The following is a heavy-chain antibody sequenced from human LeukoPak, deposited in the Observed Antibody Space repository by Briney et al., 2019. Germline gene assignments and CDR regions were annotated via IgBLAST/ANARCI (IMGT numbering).Heavy chain of an antibody. CDR3: AKAVITFGGVITEKFDY. CDR1: GFTFSSYA. CDR2: ISVSGGST. D-gene: IGHD3-16*02. J-gene: IGHJ4*02. V-gene: IGHV3-23*01. Sequence: GGSLRLSCAASGFTFSSYAMSWVRQAPGKGLEWVSAISVSGGSTYYAGSVRGRFTISRVNSKNTLYLQMNSLRAEDTAVYYCAKAVITFGGVITEKFDYWGQGTLVTVSS.